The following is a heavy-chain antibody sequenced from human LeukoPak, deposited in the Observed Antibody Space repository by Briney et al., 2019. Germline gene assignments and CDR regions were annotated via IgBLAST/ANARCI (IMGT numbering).Heavy chain of an antibody. Sequence: GRSLRLSCAASGFTLSFYAIHWVRQAPGKGLEWVATISRDASNKYYADSVTGRFTVSRDNSKDTLFLQMNSLRIEDTAVYYCARDMVGGASDYWGQGTLVTVSS. CDR3: ARDMVGGASDY. J-gene: IGHJ4*02. V-gene: IGHV3-30*04. D-gene: IGHD3-10*01. CDR2: ISRDASNK. CDR1: GFTLSFYA.